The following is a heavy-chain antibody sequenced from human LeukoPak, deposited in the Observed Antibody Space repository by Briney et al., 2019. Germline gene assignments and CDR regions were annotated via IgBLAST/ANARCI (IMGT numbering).Heavy chain of an antibody. Sequence: PGGTLRLSCAAAAFTFSRYGMSWVRQAPGKGLEWVSAISGSGGSKYYADSVKGRFTISRDNSKNTLYVQMHSLRAEDTAVYYCADDILTGYGRYFDYWGQGTLVTVSS. CDR2: ISGSGGSK. J-gene: IGHJ4*02. CDR1: AFTFSRYG. D-gene: IGHD3-9*01. V-gene: IGHV3-23*01. CDR3: ADDILTGYGRYFDY.